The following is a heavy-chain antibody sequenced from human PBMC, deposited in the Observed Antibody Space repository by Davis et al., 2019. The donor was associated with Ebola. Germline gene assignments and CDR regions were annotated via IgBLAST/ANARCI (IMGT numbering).Heavy chain of an antibody. J-gene: IGHJ6*02. Sequence: GESLKISCAASGFTFSSYGMHWVRQAPGKGLEWVAFIRYDGSNKYYADSVKGPFTISRDNSKNMLYLQMNSLRAEDTAVYYCASPYYDFWSGTPHGMDVWGQGTTVTVSS. CDR1: GFTFSSYG. V-gene: IGHV3-30*02. CDR3: ASPYYDFWSGTPHGMDV. D-gene: IGHD3-3*01. CDR2: IRYDGSNK.